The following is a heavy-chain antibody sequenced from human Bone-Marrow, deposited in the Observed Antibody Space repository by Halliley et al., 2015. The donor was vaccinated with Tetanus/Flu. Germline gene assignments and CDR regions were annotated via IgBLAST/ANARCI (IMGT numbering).Heavy chain of an antibody. J-gene: IGHJ4*02. V-gene: IGHV3-7*01. CDR2: VEKDGSEK. CDR3: VGGVGWLPDY. Sequence: LRLSCAASRFTFRNYWMNWVRQAPGKGLEWVANVEKDGSEKNYVDSVKGRFTISRDNAKNSLYLQMDSLRVEDTALYYCVGGVGWLPDYWGQGTLVTVSS. CDR1: RFTFRNYW. D-gene: IGHD1-26*01.